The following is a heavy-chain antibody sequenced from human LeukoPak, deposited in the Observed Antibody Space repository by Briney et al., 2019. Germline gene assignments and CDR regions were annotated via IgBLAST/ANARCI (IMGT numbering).Heavy chain of an antibody. J-gene: IGHJ4*02. V-gene: IGHV1-69*13. CDR3: ARDSPNYYDSSGYVF. CDR2: IIPIFGTA. CDR1: GGTFSSYA. Sequence: SVKVSCKASGGTFSSYAISWVRQAPGQGLEWMGGIIPIFGTANYAQKFQGRVTITADESMSTAYMELSSLRSEDTAVYYCARDSPNYYDSSGYVFWGQGTLVTVSS. D-gene: IGHD3-22*01.